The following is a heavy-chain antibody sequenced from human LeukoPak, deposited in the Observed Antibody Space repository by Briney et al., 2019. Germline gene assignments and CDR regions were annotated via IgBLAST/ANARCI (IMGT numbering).Heavy chain of an antibody. V-gene: IGHV1-2*02. Sequence: ASVKVSCKASGYTFTGSYMHWVRQAPGQGLEWMGWINFNSGGTYYAQKFQGRFTMTRDTSISTGYMDLSRLTSDDTAVYYCARSYLDSGTYLPYDFWGQGTLVTVSS. J-gene: IGHJ4*02. CDR2: INFNSGGT. CDR1: GYTFTGSY. D-gene: IGHD3-10*01. CDR3: ARSYLDSGTYLPYDF.